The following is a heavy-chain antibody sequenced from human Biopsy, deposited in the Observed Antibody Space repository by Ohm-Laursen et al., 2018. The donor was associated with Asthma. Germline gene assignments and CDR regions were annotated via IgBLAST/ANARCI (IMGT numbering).Heavy chain of an antibody. Sequence: SLRLSCAASGFTFRSYAMHWVRQAPGKGLEWVAVGGSYYDGGLKYYADSVNGRFTVSRDDSKNTLYLQMNSLRPEDTAVYYFARDLGTTRMDVWGKGTTVTASS. D-gene: IGHD1-1*01. V-gene: IGHV3-30-3*01. CDR2: GGSYYDGGLK. CDR1: GFTFRSYA. CDR3: ARDLGTTRMDV. J-gene: IGHJ6*04.